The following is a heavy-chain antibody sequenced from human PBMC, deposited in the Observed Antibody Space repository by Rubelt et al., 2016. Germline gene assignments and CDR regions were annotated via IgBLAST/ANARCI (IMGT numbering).Heavy chain of an antibody. J-gene: IGHJ4*02. CDR3: ARAASTGTTLLDLGY. CDR2: INPRGGST. Sequence: QVQLVQSGAEVKKPGASVKVSCKASGYTFTSYYMHWVRQAPGQGLEWMGIINPRGGSTSYDQKCQGRVPMTRDTSTSTVYMELSSLSSEDTAVYYCARAASTGTTLLDLGYWGQGTLVTVSS. D-gene: IGHD4-17*01. CDR1: GYTFTSYY. V-gene: IGHV1-46*01.